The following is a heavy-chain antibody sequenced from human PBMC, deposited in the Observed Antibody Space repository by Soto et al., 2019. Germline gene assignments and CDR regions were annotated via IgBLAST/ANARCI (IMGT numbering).Heavy chain of an antibody. Sequence: QVQVVQSGAEEKKPGASVKVSCTASGYTFTGYAIHWVRQAPGQRLEWMGWINAGNGNTKYSQKFQGRDTITRDTSASTAYMELSSLRSEDTAVYYCARAVAVPADFDYWGQGTLVTVSS. CDR1: GYTFTGYA. J-gene: IGHJ4*02. D-gene: IGHD6-19*01. CDR3: ARAVAVPADFDY. V-gene: IGHV1-3*05. CDR2: INAGNGNT.